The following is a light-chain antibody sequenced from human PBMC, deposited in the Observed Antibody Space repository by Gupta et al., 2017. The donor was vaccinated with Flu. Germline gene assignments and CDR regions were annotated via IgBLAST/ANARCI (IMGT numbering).Light chain of an antibody. CDR1: SSDIGGYNF. CDR2: EVS. CDR3: SSYAGSNNLV. J-gene: IGLJ3*02. V-gene: IGLV2-8*01. Sequence: ALTQPPSASGSPGQSVTISCTGTSSDIGGYNFVSWYQQHPGKAPKFMIYEVSQRPSGVPDRFSGSKSGNTASLTVSGLQAEDEADYYCSSYAGSNNLVFGGGTKLTVL.